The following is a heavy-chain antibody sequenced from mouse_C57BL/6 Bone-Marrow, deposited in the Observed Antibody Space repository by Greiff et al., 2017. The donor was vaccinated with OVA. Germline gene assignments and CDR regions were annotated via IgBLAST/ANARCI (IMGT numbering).Heavy chain of an antibody. CDR1: GYAFSSSW. D-gene: IGHD1-3*01. J-gene: IGHJ3*01. CDR3: ASPYKGWFAY. CDR2: IYPGDGDT. V-gene: IGHV1-82*01. Sequence: VKLMESGPELVKPGASVKISCKASGYAFSSSWMNWVKQRPGKGLEWIGRIYPGDGDTNYNGKFKGKATLTADKSSSTAYMQLSSLTSEDSAVYFCASPYKGWFAYWGQGTLVTVSA.